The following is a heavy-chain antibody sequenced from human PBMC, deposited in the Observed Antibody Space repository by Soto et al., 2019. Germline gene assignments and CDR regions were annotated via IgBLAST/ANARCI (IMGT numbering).Heavy chain of an antibody. D-gene: IGHD4-17*01. CDR3: ASLTTVTTHYYYGMDV. CDR2: IIPIFGTA. Sequence: ASVKVSCKASGGTFSSYAISWVRQAPGQGLEWMGGIIPIFGTANYAQKFQGRVTITADESTSTAYMELSSLRSEDTAVYYCASLTTVTTHYYYGMDVWGQGTTXTVSS. V-gene: IGHV1-69*13. J-gene: IGHJ6*02. CDR1: GGTFSSYA.